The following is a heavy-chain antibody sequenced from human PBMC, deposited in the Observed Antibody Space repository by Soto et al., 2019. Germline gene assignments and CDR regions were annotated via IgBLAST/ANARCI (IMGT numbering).Heavy chain of an antibody. D-gene: IGHD4-17*01. V-gene: IGHV3-23*01. J-gene: IGHJ6*03. CDR2: ISGSGGST. Sequence: PGGSLRLSCAASGFTFSSYAMSWVRQAPGKGLEWVSAISGSGGSTYYADYVKGRFTISRDNSKNTLYLKMNSIIAVDTVVYYCARFRWYGDYAEYISYYYYYYYMDVWGKGTTVTVSS. CDR1: GFTFSSYA. CDR3: ARFRWYGDYAEYISYYYYYYYMDV.